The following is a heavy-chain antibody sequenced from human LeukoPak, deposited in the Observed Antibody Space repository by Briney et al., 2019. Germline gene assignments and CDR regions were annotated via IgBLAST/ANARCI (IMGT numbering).Heavy chain of an antibody. V-gene: IGHV1-69*05. CDR3: ARGRYGSGAPFDY. Sequence: SVKVSCKASGYTFTSYGISWVRQAPGQELEWMGGIIPIFGTANYAQKFQGRVTITTDESTSTAYMELSSLRSEDTAVYYCARGRYGSGAPFDYWGQGTLVTVSS. CDR1: GYTFTSYG. CDR2: IIPIFGTA. D-gene: IGHD3-10*01. J-gene: IGHJ4*02.